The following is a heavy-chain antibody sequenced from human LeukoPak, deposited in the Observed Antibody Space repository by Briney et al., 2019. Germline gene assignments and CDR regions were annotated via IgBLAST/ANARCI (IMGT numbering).Heavy chain of an antibody. Sequence: PSETLSLTCTVSGGSISSYYWSWIRQPPGKGLEWIGYIYYSGSTNYNPSLKSRVTISVDTSKNQFSLKLSSVTAADTAVYYCARVNDGWIYYLDYWGQGTLVTVSS. J-gene: IGHJ4*02. CDR3: ARVNDGWIYYLDY. V-gene: IGHV4-59*01. CDR1: GGSISSYY. CDR2: IYYSGST. D-gene: IGHD5-24*01.